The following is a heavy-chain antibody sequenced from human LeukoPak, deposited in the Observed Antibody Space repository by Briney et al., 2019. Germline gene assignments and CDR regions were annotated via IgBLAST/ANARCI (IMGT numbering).Heavy chain of an antibody. Sequence: ASVKVSCKASGYTFTSYDINWVRQATGQGLEWMGWMNPNSGNTGYAQKFQGRVTITRNTSISTAYMELSSLRSEDTAVYYCARAVSGYYHFDYWGQGTLVTFSS. CDR3: ARAVSGYYHFDY. V-gene: IGHV1-8*03. J-gene: IGHJ4*02. CDR1: GYTFTSYD. D-gene: IGHD3-3*01. CDR2: MNPNSGNT.